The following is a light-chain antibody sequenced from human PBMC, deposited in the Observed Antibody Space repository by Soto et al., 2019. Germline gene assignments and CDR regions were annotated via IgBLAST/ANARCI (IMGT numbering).Light chain of an antibody. Sequence: DIQMTQSPSSLSASVGDRVTITLVSSQSINSYINWFQQKPGKAPKLLIDTASYLQSGVPSRFSGSGFGTDFTLTISRLEPEDFALYYCQHYAGGSRITFGQGTRLEIK. CDR1: QSINSY. J-gene: IGKJ5*01. CDR2: TAS. V-gene: IGKV1-39*01. CDR3: QHYAGGSRIT.